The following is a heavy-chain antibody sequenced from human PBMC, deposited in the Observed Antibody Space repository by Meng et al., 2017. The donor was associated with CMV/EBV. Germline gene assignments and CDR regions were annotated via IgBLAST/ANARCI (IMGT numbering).Heavy chain of an antibody. CDR1: GYTFTGYY. Sequence: ASVKVSCKASGYTFTGYYMHWVRQAPGQGLEWMGWINPNSGGTNYAQKFQGRVTMTRDTSISTAYMELSRRRSDDTAVYYCARERVIVVVPAATTYYYYGMDVWGQGTTVTVSS. CDR3: ARERVIVVVPAATTYYYYGMDV. J-gene: IGHJ6*02. D-gene: IGHD2-2*01. V-gene: IGHV1-2*02. CDR2: INPNSGGT.